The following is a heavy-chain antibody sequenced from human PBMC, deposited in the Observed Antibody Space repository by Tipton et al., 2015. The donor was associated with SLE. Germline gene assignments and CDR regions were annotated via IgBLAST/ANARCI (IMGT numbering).Heavy chain of an antibody. J-gene: IGHJ4*02. D-gene: IGHD3-16*01. CDR3: ARGRGGEFLDY. CDR1: GFTFCTSA. V-gene: IGHV3-33*01. CDR2: IWYDGSNK. Sequence: SLRLSCAASGFTFCTSAMHWVRQAPGKGLEWVAVIWYDGSNKFYADSVKGRFTISRDNSKNTVSLQMNSLRVEDTAVYFCARGRGGEFLDYWGQGTLVTVSS.